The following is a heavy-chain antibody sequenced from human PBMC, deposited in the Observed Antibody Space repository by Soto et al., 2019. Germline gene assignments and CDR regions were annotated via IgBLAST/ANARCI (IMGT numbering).Heavy chain of an antibody. J-gene: IGHJ4*02. V-gene: IGHV3-15*01. CDR3: TMGLFEGSSNTHY. CDR1: GFTFSNVW. CDR2: IKTKTERGTT. D-gene: IGHD6-6*01. Sequence: EVQLVESGGGLVKPGGSLRLSCGASGFTFSNVWMSWVRQAPGKGLEWLGLIKTKTERGTTDYAAPVRGRFTITRDDSSTSMYLQMNILRMEDTAVYYFTMGLFEGSSNTHYWGKGSMVTVSS.